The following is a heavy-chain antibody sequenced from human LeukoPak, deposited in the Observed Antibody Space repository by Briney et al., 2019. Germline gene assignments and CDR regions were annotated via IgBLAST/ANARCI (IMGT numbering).Heavy chain of an antibody. CDR2: ISSSSSYI. CDR1: GFTFISYS. CDR3: ARNSVGALGYCSSTSCYTNRWLDY. V-gene: IGHV3-21*01. J-gene: IGHJ4*02. Sequence: GGSLRFSCAASGFTFISYSMNWVRQARGKGLEWVSSISSSSSYIYDADSVKGRFTISRDNAKNSLYLQMNGLRAEDTAVYYCARNSVGALGYCSSTSCYTNRWLDYWGQGTLVTVSS. D-gene: IGHD2-2*02.